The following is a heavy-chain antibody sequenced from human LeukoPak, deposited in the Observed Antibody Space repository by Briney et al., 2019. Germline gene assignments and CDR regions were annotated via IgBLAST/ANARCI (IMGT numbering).Heavy chain of an antibody. J-gene: IGHJ4*02. CDR2: IKQDGSEK. V-gene: IGHV3-7*01. D-gene: IGHD2-2*02. CDR3: ARPGYCSSTSCYKVDY. Sequence: GGSLRLSCAASGFTFSSYWMSWVRQGPGKGLEWVANIKQDGSEKYYVDSVKGRFTISRDNAKNSLYLQMNSLRAEDTAVYYCARPGYCSSTSCYKVDYWGQGTLVTVSS. CDR1: GFTFSSYW.